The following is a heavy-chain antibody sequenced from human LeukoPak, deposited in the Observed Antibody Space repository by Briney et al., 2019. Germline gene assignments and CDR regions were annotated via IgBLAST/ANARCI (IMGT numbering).Heavy chain of an antibody. Sequence: NPSETLSLTCAVYGGSFSGYYWSWIRQPPGKGLEWIGEINHSGSTNYNPSLKSRVTISVDTSKSQFSLKLSSVTAADTAVYYCARGGGMGISRNYYYYGMDVWGQGTTVTVSS. D-gene: IGHD3-16*01. CDR2: INHSGST. CDR1: GGSFSGYY. V-gene: IGHV4-34*01. J-gene: IGHJ6*02. CDR3: ARGGGMGISRNYYYYGMDV.